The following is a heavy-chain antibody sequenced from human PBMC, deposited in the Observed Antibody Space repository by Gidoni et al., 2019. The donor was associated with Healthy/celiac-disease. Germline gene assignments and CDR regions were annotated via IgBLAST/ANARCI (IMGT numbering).Heavy chain of an antibody. CDR2: IRSKANSYAT. CDR1: GFTFSGSA. CDR3: TRPLYGDSFKFDP. D-gene: IGHD4-17*01. V-gene: IGHV3-73*01. Sequence: EVQLVESGGGLVQPGGSLKLSCAASGFTFSGSAMHWVRQATGKGLEWVGRIRSKANSYATAYAASVKGRFTISRDDSKNTAYLQMNSLKTEDTAVYYCTRPLYGDSFKFDPWGQGTLVTVSS. J-gene: IGHJ5*02.